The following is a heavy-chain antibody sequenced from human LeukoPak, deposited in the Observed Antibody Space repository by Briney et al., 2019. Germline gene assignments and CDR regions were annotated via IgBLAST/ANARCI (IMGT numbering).Heavy chain of an antibody. D-gene: IGHD6-19*01. CDR3: ARDGPRITDIAVAGNNWFDP. J-gene: IGHJ5*02. CDR1: GFTFSDYY. V-gene: IGHV3-11*01. Sequence: GGSLRLSCAASGFTFSDYYMSWIRQAPGKGLEWVSYISSSGSTIYYADSVKGRFTISRDNAKNSLYPQMNSLRAEDTAVYYCARDGPRITDIAVAGNNWFDPWGQGTLVTVSS. CDR2: ISSSGSTI.